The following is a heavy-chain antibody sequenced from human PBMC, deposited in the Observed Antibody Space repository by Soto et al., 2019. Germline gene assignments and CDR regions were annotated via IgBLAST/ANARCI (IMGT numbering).Heavy chain of an antibody. CDR2: IHYTGSA. J-gene: IGHJ6*02. CDR3: ARDLRSLGDYYGIDV. V-gene: IGHV4-31*03. CDR1: GDSISSSGLY. D-gene: IGHD3-10*01. Sequence: SETLSLTCSVSGDSISSSGLYWSWIRQHPGKAPEWIGYIHYTGSASYNPSLKSRLAISLDASKNQFSLSLYSVTSADTAVYYCARDLRSLGDYYGIDVWGQGTTVTVSS.